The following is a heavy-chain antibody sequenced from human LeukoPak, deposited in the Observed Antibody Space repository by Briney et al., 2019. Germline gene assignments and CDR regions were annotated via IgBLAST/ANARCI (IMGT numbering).Heavy chain of an antibody. Sequence: SETLSLTCAVYGGSFSGYYWSWIRQPPGKGLEWTGEINHSGSTNYNPSLKSRVTISVDTSKNQFSLKLSSVTAADTAVYYCARAGMATTGEDWYFDYWGQGTLVTVSS. J-gene: IGHJ4*02. CDR1: GGSFSGYY. CDR3: ARAGMATTGEDWYFDY. V-gene: IGHV4-34*01. D-gene: IGHD5-24*01. CDR2: INHSGST.